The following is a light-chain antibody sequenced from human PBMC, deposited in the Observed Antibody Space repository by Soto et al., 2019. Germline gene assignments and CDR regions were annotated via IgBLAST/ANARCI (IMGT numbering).Light chain of an antibody. CDR1: SSDVGGYNY. CDR2: DVS. V-gene: IGLV2-14*01. J-gene: IGLJ3*02. CDR3: SSYTSSSTWV. Sequence: QSALTQPASVSGSPGQSITISCTGTSSDVGGYNYVSWYQQHPGKAPKLMIYDVSNRPSGVSNRFSGSKSGNTASLTISGRQAEDEADYYCSSYTSSSTWVIGGGTKVTVL.